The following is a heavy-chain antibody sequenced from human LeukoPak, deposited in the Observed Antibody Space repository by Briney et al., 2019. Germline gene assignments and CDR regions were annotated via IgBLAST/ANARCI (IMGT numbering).Heavy chain of an antibody. Sequence: SETLSLTCTVSGGSISTSNYYWGWIRQPPGKGLEWIGNIFYSGSTYYSPSLKSRVTISVNTSKKQFALKLSSVTAADTAVYYCAKKGGGQLVNTRRWFDPWGQGTLVTVSS. CDR3: AKKGGGQLVNTRRWFDP. V-gene: IGHV4-39*06. J-gene: IGHJ5*02. CDR2: IFYSGST. CDR1: GGSISTSNYY. D-gene: IGHD6-13*01.